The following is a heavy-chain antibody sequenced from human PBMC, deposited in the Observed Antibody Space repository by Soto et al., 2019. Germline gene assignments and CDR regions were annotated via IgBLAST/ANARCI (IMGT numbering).Heavy chain of an antibody. V-gene: IGHV3-23*01. CDR1: GFTFSSYA. Sequence: PGGSLRLSCAASGFTFSSYAMSWVRQAPGKRLEWVSAISGSGGSTYYADSVKGRFTISRDNSKNTLYLQMNGLRAEDTAVYYCARVLIVVVTAIHYGMDVWGQGTTVTVSS. CDR3: ARVLIVVVTAIHYGMDV. CDR2: ISGSGGST. D-gene: IGHD2-21*02. J-gene: IGHJ6*02.